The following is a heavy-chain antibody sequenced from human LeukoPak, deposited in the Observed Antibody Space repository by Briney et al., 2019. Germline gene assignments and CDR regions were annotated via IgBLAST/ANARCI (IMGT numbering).Heavy chain of an antibody. Sequence: SETLSLTCTVSGGSISSYYWSWIRQPPGKGLEWIGYIYYSGSTSYNPSLKSRVTISVDTSKNQFSLKLSSVTAADTAVYYCARDYYGSGSPDLGYYYYGMDVWGQGTTVTVSS. D-gene: IGHD3-10*01. CDR3: ARDYYGSGSPDLGYYYYGMDV. V-gene: IGHV4-59*01. J-gene: IGHJ6*02. CDR1: GGSISSYY. CDR2: IYYSGST.